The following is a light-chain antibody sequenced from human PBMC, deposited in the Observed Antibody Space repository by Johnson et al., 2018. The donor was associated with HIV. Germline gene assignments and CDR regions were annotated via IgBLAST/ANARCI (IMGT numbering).Light chain of an antibody. CDR2: DTN. CDR3: GTWDSSLSAGV. V-gene: IGLV1-51*01. J-gene: IGLJ1*01. CDR1: SSNIGNNY. Sequence: QSVLTQPPSVSAAPGQKVTISCSGSSSNIGNNYVSWFQQLPGTAPKLLIYDTNKRPSGIPDRFSGSKSGTSATLGITGLQTGDEADYYCGTWDSSLSAGVFGTGTEVTVL.